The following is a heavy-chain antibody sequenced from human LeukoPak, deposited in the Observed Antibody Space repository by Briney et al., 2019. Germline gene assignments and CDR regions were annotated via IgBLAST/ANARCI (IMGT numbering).Heavy chain of an antibody. V-gene: IGHV4-34*01. J-gene: IGHJ4*02. CDR1: GFTFSSYS. CDR3: ARGGSGYRTIWYYFDN. Sequence: PGGSLRLSCAASGFTFSSYSMNWVRQPPGKGLEWIGEVNHSGSTTHNPSLKSRVTISVDTSKKQFSLKLTSVTAADTAVYYCARGGSGYRTIWYYFDNWGLGTLVTVSS. D-gene: IGHD5-12*01. CDR2: VNHSGST.